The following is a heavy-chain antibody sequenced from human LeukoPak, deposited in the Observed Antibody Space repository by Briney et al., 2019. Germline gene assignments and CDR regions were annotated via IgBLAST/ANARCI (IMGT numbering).Heavy chain of an antibody. Sequence: GSLRLSCAAFGFTFSNYAMSWVRQAPGKGLEWVSGISGSGETTYYADSVKGRFTISRDNSKNTVHLQMNSLRAEDTALYYCAKGDLRSWFGYWGQGTLVTVSS. CDR1: GFTFSNYA. CDR2: ISGSGETT. J-gene: IGHJ5*01. V-gene: IGHV3-23*01. CDR3: AKGDLRSWFGY.